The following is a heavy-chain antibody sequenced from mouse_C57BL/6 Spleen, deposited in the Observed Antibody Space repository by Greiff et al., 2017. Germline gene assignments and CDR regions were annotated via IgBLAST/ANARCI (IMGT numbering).Heavy chain of an antibody. V-gene: IGHV5-6*01. CDR2: ISSGGSYT. CDR3: ARQDYYGSGRYFDV. J-gene: IGHJ1*03. CDR1: GFTFSSYG. D-gene: IGHD1-1*01. Sequence: DVHLVESGGDLVKPGGSLKLSCAASGFTFSSYGMSWVRQTPDKRLEWVATISSGGSYTYYPDSVKGRFTISRDNAKNTLYLQMSSLKSEDTAMYYCARQDYYGSGRYFDVWGTGTTVTVSS.